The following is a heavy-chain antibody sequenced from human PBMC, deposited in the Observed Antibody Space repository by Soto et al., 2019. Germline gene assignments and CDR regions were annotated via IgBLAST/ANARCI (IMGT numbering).Heavy chain of an antibody. J-gene: IGHJ5*02. CDR1: GGSFSSYV. V-gene: IGHV1-69*01. Sequence: QVHLVQSGAEVQQPGSSVRVSCKASGGSFSSYVISWVRQAPGQGLEWMGGIIPMFGTANYEKRYQGRLTSSADERTNTAYMELSTLRSEDSAVYYCATSSRKHCRGDTCFENWFDPWGQGTRVTVSS. CDR3: ATSSRKHCRGDTCFENWFDP. CDR2: IIPMFGTA. D-gene: IGHD2-21*02.